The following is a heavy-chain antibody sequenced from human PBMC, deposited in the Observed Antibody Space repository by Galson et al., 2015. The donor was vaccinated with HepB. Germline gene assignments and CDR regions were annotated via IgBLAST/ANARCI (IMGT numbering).Heavy chain of an antibody. J-gene: IGHJ6*02. CDR2: ISGSSSYI. V-gene: IGHV3-21*01. CDR1: GFTFSSYS. D-gene: IGHD3-3*01. CDR3: ARDMLRFLEWLPSSAYSYYGLDV. Sequence: SLRLSCAASGFTFSSYSMNWVRQAPGKGLEWVSSISGSSSYIYYADSVKGRFTISRDNAKNSLYLQMNSLRAEDTAVYYCARDMLRFLEWLPSSAYSYYGLDVWGQGTTVTVSS.